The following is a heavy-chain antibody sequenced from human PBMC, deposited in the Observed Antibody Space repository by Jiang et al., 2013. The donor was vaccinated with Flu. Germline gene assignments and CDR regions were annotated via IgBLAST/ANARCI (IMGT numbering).Heavy chain of an antibody. V-gene: IGHV3-30*03. D-gene: IGHD3-9*01. CDR1: DSHSGTMA. CDR3: ATERYYDNLTGFYRKHYLDY. CDR2: ISYEGSNK. Sequence: LLEVWGRRGPAWDVPRDSPVQPLDSHSGTMACTGSARLQGKGLEWVAVISYEGSNKYYVDSVKGRFTISRDNPKNTLYLQMNSLRTEDTALYYCATERYYDNLTGFYRKHYLDYWGQGTLVSVSS. J-gene: IGHJ4*02.